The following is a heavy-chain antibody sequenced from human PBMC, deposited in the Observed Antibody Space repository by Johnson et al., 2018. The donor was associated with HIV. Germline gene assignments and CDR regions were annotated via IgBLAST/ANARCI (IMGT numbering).Heavy chain of an antibody. CDR2: ISSDGSST. J-gene: IGHJ3*02. Sequence: VQLVESGGGLVKPGGSLRLSCAASGFTFSNAWMHWVRQTPGKGLVWVSRISSDGSSTTYADSVKGRFTISRDNAKNTLYLQMNSLRAEDTAVYYCAREGPSERAGFDIWGQGTMVTVSS. CDR1: GFTFSNAW. V-gene: IGHV3-74*01. CDR3: AREGPSERAGFDI.